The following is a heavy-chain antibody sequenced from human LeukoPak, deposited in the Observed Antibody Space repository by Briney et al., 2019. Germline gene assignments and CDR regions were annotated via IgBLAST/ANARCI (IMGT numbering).Heavy chain of an antibody. J-gene: IGHJ3*02. CDR1: GFTVCSNG. Sequence: GGSLRLSCAASGFTVCSNGVDWVRQAPGKGLEWVAAIWYDGSNKHYADSVKGRFTISRDNSKNTLYLQMNSLRAEDTAVYYCAREYYYGSSLAFDIWGQGTIVTVSS. V-gene: IGHV3-33*01. D-gene: IGHD3-22*01. CDR2: IWYDGSNK. CDR3: AREYYYGSSLAFDI.